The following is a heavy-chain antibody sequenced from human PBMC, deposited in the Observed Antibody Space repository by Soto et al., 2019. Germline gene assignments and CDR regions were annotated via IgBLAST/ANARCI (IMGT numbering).Heavy chain of an antibody. J-gene: IGHJ5*02. Sequence: SETLSLTCSVSGAALNSGNYYWSWIRQVPGKGLEWIGHIYVTGAVDYDPSLRDRITISQDTSERQFSLNLRLVTAADTAVYYCARLRIATNNYKWFDPWGQGTLVTVSS. CDR3: ARLRIATNNYKWFDP. CDR1: GAALNSGNYY. D-gene: IGHD2-21*01. V-gene: IGHV4-31*03. CDR2: IYVTGAV.